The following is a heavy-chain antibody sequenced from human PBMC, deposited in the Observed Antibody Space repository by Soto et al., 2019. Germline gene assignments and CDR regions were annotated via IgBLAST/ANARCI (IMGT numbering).Heavy chain of an antibody. D-gene: IGHD3-3*01. J-gene: IGHJ4*02. CDR1: GCSFTNYE. Sequence: ASVKVSCKATGCSFTNYEVHWVRQAPGQRLEWMGFTNEGSGNTRFSQKFQGRISITRDTSASTVYLDLSSLTSEDTAIYYCARDDRSVSGVVTLDHWGPGTLVTVSS. CDR3: ARDDRSVSGVVTLDH. V-gene: IGHV1-3*01. CDR2: TNEGSGNT.